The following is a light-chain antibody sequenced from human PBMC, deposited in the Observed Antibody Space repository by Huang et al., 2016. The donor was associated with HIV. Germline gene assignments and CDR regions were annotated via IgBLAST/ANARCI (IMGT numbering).Light chain of an antibody. Sequence: DIEMTQSPSSLSASVGDRVTVTCRASQSISTYLNWYQQMPGKAPKLLICDASSLQSGVPSRFSGSGSGTAFTLTISSLQPDDFATYYCQQSYSTPPTFGQGTKVEIK. CDR3: QQSYSTPPT. CDR2: DAS. CDR1: QSISTY. J-gene: IGKJ1*01. V-gene: IGKV1-39*01.